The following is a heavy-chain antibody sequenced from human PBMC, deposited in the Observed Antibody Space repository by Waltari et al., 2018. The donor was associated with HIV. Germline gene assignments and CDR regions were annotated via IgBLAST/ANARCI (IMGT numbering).Heavy chain of an antibody. Sequence: QVRLVESGGGVVQPGRSLRLSCEASGFSFGGDDMHWVRQTPDKGLVWVAGISFEGAKKHYLASVECRFTVSRDNSKNTLYLQMNYLRPADTAVYYSARDLAYSSTWPSYLGQGTLVTVSS. CDR1: GFSFGGDD. V-gene: IGHV3-30*03. D-gene: IGHD6-13*01. CDR3: ARDLAYSSTWPSY. CDR2: ISFEGAKK. J-gene: IGHJ4*01.